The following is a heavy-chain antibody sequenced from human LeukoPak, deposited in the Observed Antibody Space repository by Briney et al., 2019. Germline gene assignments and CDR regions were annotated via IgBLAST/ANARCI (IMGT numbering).Heavy chain of an antibody. CDR3: ARVVLRSYDY. J-gene: IGHJ4*02. Sequence: PGGSLRLSCAASGFTFSRHDMNWVRQVPGKGLEWLSYITTSSRTIDYADSVKGRFTISRDNAKNSLYLQMNSLRAEDTAVYYCARVVLRSYDYWGQGTLVTVSS. CDR1: GFTFSRHD. CDR2: ITTSSRTI. V-gene: IGHV3-48*04. D-gene: IGHD4/OR15-4a*01.